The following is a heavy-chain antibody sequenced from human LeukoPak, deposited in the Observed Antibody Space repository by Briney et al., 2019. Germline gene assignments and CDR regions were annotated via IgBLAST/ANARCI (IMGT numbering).Heavy chain of an antibody. Sequence: GRSLRLSCAASGFTFSSYGMHWVRQAPGKGLEWVAVISYDGSNKYYADSVKGRFTISRDNSKNTLYLQMNSLRAEDTAVYYCAKGNRMVRGSIWFDPWGQGTLVTVSS. J-gene: IGHJ5*02. CDR2: ISYDGSNK. CDR3: AKGNRMVRGSIWFDP. V-gene: IGHV3-30*18. D-gene: IGHD3-10*01. CDR1: GFTFSSYG.